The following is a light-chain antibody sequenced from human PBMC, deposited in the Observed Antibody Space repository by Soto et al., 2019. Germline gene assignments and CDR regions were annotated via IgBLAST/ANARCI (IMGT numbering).Light chain of an antibody. CDR1: QSVRNTY. CDR3: QQYESSPIT. Sequence: EIVLTQSPGTLSLSPGERVTLSCRASQSVRNTYLSWYQQKPGQPPRLLISGASSRATGIPDRFSGSGSGTDFTLTISTLEPEDFAVSYCQQYESSPITFVGGTKVDIK. CDR2: GAS. J-gene: IGKJ4*01. V-gene: IGKV3-20*01.